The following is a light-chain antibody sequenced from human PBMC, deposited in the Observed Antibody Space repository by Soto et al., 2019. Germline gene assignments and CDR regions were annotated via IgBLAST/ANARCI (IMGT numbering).Light chain of an antibody. J-gene: IGLJ2*01. CDR3: AAWDDSLNGVV. CDR1: SSNIGSSS. CDR2: NSD. V-gene: IGLV1-44*01. Sequence: QSVLTQPPSASGTPGQRVTIPCSGASSNIGSSSVTWYQHLPGTAPKLLIYNSDQRPSGVPDRFSGSKSGISASLAISGLQSEDEADYHCAAWDDSLNGVVFGGGTKLTVL.